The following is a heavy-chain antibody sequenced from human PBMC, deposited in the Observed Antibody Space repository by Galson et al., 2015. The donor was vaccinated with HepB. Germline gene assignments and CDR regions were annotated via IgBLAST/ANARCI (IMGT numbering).Heavy chain of an antibody. V-gene: IGHV1-69*04. CDR2: IIPILGIA. D-gene: IGHD6-19*01. CDR1: GGTFSSYA. J-gene: IGHJ4*02. CDR3: ARVAVAGTFDY. Sequence: SVKVSCKASGGTFSSYAISSVRQAPGQGLEWMGRIIPILGIANYAQKFQGRVTITADKSTSTAYMELSSLRSEDTAVYYCARVAVAGTFDYWGQGTLVTVSS.